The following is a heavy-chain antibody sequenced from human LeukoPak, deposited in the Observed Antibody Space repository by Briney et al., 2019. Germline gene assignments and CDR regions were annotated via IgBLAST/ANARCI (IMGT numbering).Heavy chain of an antibody. D-gene: IGHD2-2*01. V-gene: IGHV3-9*01. Sequence: PGGSLRLSCAASGFTFDDYAMHWVRHAPGKGLEWVSGINWNSGSIGYADSVKGRFTISRDNAKNSLYLQMNSLRVEDTALYYCAKSYCISTSCYFLFDYWGEGTLVTVSS. J-gene: IGHJ4*02. CDR1: GFTFDDYA. CDR2: INWNSGSI. CDR3: AKSYCISTSCYFLFDY.